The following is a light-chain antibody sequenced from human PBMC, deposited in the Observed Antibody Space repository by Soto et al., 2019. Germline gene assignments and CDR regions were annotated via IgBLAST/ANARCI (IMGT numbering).Light chain of an antibody. J-gene: IGKJ3*01. CDR2: DAS. V-gene: IGKV1-5*01. CDR3: QQYNSYSCT. Sequence: DIQMTQSPSTLSASVGDRVTITCRASQSISSWLAWYQQKPGKAPKLLIYDASSLESGVPSRFRGSGSGTEFTLTISSLQPDDFATYYYQQYNSYSCTFGPGTKVDIK. CDR1: QSISSW.